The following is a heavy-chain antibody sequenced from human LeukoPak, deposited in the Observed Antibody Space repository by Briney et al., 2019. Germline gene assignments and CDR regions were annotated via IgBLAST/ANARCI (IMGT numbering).Heavy chain of an antibody. CDR2: NNFNNGGT. J-gene: IGHJ4*02. CDR1: GYTFTGYY. Sequence: GASVKVSCKASGYTFTGYYIHWVRQAPGQGLDWMGWNNFNNGGTKYAQKFQGRVTMTRATSITTAYMELTNLKSDDTAVYYCARGDLAFVPAADRFGYYLWGQGTLVTVSS. V-gene: IGHV1-2*02. D-gene: IGHD2-2*01. CDR3: ARGDLAFVPAADRFGYYL.